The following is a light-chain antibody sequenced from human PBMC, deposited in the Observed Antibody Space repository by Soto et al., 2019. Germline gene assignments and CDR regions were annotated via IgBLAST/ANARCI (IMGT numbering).Light chain of an antibody. Sequence: QSALTQPASVSGSPGQSITISCTGTSSDVGVYNYVSWYQQHPGKAPKLMIYETTKRPSGVSNRFSGSKSGNTASLTISGLQAEDEAHYHCSSYTGDYTLMFAGGTKLTVL. CDR2: ETT. CDR3: SSYTGDYTLM. CDR1: SSDVGVYNY. J-gene: IGLJ3*02. V-gene: IGLV2-14*01.